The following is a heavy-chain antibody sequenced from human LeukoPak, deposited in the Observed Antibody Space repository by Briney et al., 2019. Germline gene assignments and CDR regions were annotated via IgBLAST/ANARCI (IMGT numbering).Heavy chain of an antibody. V-gene: IGHV4-39*07. CDR3: ARKPKSAISMLDN. Sequence: SETLSLTCTVSGGSISSSSYYWGWIRQPPGKGLEWIGTVHYTGKTYDNPSLRGRVTISVDTSKNQFSLKLHSVTAADTAVYYCARKPKSAISMLDNWGQGVLVTVSS. CDR1: GGSISSSSYY. J-gene: IGHJ4*02. CDR2: VHYTGKT. D-gene: IGHD2/OR15-2a*01.